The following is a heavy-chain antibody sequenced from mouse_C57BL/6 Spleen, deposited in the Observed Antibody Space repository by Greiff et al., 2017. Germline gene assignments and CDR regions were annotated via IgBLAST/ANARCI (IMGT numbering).Heavy chain of an antibody. D-gene: IGHD2-5*01. J-gene: IGHJ4*01. CDR1: GYTFTSYW. V-gene: IGHV1-64*01. CDR2: IHPNSGST. Sequence: VQGVESGAELVKPGASVKLSCKASGYTFTSYWMHWVKQRPGQGLEWIGMIHPNSGSTNYNEKFKSKATLTVDKSSSTAYMQLSSLTSEDSAVYYCARGYSNYDYYAMDYWGQGTSVTVSS. CDR3: ARGYSNYDYYAMDY.